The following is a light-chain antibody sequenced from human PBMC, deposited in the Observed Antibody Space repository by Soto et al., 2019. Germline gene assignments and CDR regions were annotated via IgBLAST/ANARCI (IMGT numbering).Light chain of an antibody. CDR2: EVS. CDR1: SSDVGGYKY. CDR3: ISYTSRSTYV. J-gene: IGLJ1*01. V-gene: IGLV2-14*01. Sequence: QSALTQPASVSGSPGQSITISCTGTSSDVGGYKYVSWYQQHPGKAPKLMIYEVSNRPSGISNRFSGSKSGNTASLTISGLRAEEEAKYYCISYTSRSTYVFGTGTKVPVL.